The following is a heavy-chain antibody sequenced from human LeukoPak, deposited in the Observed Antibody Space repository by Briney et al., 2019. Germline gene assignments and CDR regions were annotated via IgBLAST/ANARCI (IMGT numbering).Heavy chain of an antibody. CDR2: ITSGGTT. CDR1: GFTFSDYV. D-gene: IGHD4/OR15-4a*01. Sequence: GGSLRLSCAASGFTFSDYVMSWVRQAPGKGLEWVSPITSGGTTYYTDSVKGRFTISRDNSKNTLYLQMNSLRAEDTAVYYCAKRKESTMVAPGNFFDYWGQGTLVTVSS. V-gene: IGHV3-23*01. CDR3: AKRKESTMVAPGNFFDY. J-gene: IGHJ4*02.